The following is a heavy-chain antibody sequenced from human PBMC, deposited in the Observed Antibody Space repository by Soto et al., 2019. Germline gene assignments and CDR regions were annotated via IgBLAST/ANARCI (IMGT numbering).Heavy chain of an antibody. V-gene: IGHV1-69*12. J-gene: IGHJ6*02. CDR1: GGTFSTYA. D-gene: IGHD1-1*01. CDR2: IIPIFGTA. Sequence: QVQLVQSGAEVKKPGSSVMVSSKGSGGTFSTYAISWVRQAPGQGLEWMGGIIPIFGTASYAQKFQGRVTITADESTSTAYMELRSLTSEDTAVYYCARSLGLEYYYGMDVWGQGTTVTVSS. CDR3: ARSLGLEYYYGMDV.